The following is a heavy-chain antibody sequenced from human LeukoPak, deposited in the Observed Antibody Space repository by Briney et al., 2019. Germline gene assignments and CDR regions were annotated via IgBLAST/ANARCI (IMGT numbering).Heavy chain of an antibody. J-gene: IGHJ4*02. CDR3: ARYSGSYPVNY. V-gene: IGHV4-59*08. CDR2: IYYSGSP. D-gene: IGHD1-26*01. CDR1: GGSISSYY. Sequence: SETLSLTCTVSGGSISSYYWSWIRQPPGKGLEWIGYIYYSGSPYYNPSLKSRVTISVDTSKNQFSLKLSSVTAADTAVYYCARYSGSYPVNYWGQGTLVTVSS.